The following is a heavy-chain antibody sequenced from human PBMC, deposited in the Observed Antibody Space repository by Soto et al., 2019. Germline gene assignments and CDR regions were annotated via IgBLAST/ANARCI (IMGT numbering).Heavy chain of an antibody. V-gene: IGHV1-69*02. CDR2: IIPILGIA. CDR3: ARVRKDILTGLARYGMDV. J-gene: IGHJ6*02. CDR1: GGTFSSYT. Sequence: SVKVSCKASGGTFSSYTISWVRQAPGQGLEWMGRIIPILGIANYAQKFQGRVTITADKSTSTAYMELSSLRSEDTAVYYCARVRKDILTGLARYGMDVWGQGTTVTVSS. D-gene: IGHD3-9*01.